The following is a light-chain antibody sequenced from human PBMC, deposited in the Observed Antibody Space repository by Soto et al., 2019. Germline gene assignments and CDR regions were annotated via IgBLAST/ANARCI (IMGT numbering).Light chain of an antibody. CDR3: NSYTSDSTRV. J-gene: IGLJ2*01. Sequence: QSALTQPASVSGSPGQSITISCTGTSSDVGGYDYVSWYQQHPGRAPKLLIYEVSNRPSGVSNRFSGSKSGNTASLTISGLQGEDEADYYCNSYTSDSTRVFGGGTQLTVL. CDR2: EVS. V-gene: IGLV2-14*03. CDR1: SSDVGGYDY.